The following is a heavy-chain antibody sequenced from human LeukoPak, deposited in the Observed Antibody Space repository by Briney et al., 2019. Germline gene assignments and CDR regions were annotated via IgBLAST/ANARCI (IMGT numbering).Heavy chain of an antibody. D-gene: IGHD1-14*01. CDR2: IIPIFGTA. CDR3: ARTGNWAPDY. J-gene: IGHJ4*02. Sequence: ASVKVSCKASGGTFSSYAISWVRQAPGQGLEWMGGIIPIFGTANYAQKFQGRVTMTTDTSTSTANMELRSLTSDDTAVYYCARTGNWAPDYWGQGTLVTVSS. CDR1: GGTFSSYA. V-gene: IGHV1-69*05.